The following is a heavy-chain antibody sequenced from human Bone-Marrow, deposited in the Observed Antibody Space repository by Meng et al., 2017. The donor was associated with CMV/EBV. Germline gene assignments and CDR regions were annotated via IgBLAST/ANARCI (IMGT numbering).Heavy chain of an antibody. V-gene: IGHV4-34*01. D-gene: IGHD2-2*01. CDR1: GGSFSGYY. Sequence: SETLSLTCAVYGGSFSGYYWSWIRQPPGKGLEWIGEINHSGSTNYNPSLKSRVTISVDTSKNQFSLKLSSVTAADTAVYYCARGTIVVVPAAIGQSGYYYYYGMAVWGQGPTVTCCS. J-gene: IGHJ6*01. CDR3: ARGTIVVVPAAIGQSGYYYYYGMAV. CDR2: INHSGST.